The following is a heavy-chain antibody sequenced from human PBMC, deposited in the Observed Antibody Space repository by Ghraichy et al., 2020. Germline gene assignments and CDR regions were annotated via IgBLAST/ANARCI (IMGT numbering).Heavy chain of an antibody. Sequence: ESFHSRTTNYNPSLKSRVTISLDKSKNQFSLKLSSVTVADTAMYYCARGNSGDDAFDIWG. V-gene: IGHV4-4*02. CDR2: SFHSRTT. CDR3: ARGNSGDDAFDI. D-gene: IGHD1-26*01. J-gene: IGHJ3*02.